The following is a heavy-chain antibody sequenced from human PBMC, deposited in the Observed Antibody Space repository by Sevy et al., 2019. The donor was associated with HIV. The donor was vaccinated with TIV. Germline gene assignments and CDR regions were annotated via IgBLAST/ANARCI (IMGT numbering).Heavy chain of an antibody. Sequence: GGSRRLSFAAPGFTFAKYSMSGVRQAPGKGLEWVSTFSFGCGRINYADSVKGRFTISRDDSKNTLFLQMNSLRAEDTATYFCAREGCTQPHDYWGQGTLVTVSS. CDR3: AREGCTQPHDY. CDR2: FSFGCGRI. V-gene: IGHV3-23*01. D-gene: IGHD2-8*01. J-gene: IGHJ4*02. CDR1: GFTFAKYS.